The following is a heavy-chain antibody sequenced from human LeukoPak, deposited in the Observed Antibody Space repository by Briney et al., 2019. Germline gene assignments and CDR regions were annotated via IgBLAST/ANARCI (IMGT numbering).Heavy chain of an antibody. CDR2: INPNSGGT. J-gene: IGHJ3*02. CDR3: ARDPLDSSDDAFDI. Sequence: ASVKVSCKASGYTFTTYAMNWVRQAPGQGLEWMGWINPNSGGTNYAQKFQGRVTMTRDTSISTVYMELSRLRSDDTAVYYCARDPLDSSDDAFDIWGQGTMVTVSS. V-gene: IGHV1-2*02. D-gene: IGHD3-16*02. CDR1: GYTFTTYA.